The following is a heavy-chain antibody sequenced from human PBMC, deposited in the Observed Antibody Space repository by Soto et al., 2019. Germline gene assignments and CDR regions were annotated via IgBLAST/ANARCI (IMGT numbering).Heavy chain of an antibody. V-gene: IGHV1-69*01. D-gene: IGHD6-13*01. J-gene: IGHJ4*02. CDR2: IIPFFGTT. CDR3: ARHHSSTWYSPFDY. Sequence: QVQLVQSGAEVKKPGASVKVSCKASGYTFTSYYMHWVRQAPGQGLEWMGGIIPFFGTTNYAQKFQDRVTITADESTSTAYMELTSLRSEDTAVYYCARHHSSTWYSPFDYWGQGTLVTVSS. CDR1: GYTFTSYY.